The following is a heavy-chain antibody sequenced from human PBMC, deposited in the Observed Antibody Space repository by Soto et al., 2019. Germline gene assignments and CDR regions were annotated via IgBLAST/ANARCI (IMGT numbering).Heavy chain of an antibody. D-gene: IGHD6-13*01. Sequence: EVQLVESGGGLVQPGESLRLSCAASGFTVSSYWMHWVRQAPGKGLVWVSRITSDGSRTNYADSVKGRFTVSRDNAKKTQYLQMNSLRAEDTAVYYCARVLTGSWNWFDPGGQGTLVTVSS. CDR3: ARVLTGSWNWFDP. CDR1: GFTVSSYW. CDR2: ITSDGSRT. J-gene: IGHJ5*02. V-gene: IGHV3-74*01.